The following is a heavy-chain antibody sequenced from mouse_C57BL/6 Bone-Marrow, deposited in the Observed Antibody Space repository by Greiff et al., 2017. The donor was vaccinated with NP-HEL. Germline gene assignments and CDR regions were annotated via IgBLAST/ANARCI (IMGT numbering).Heavy chain of an antibody. CDR1: GFTFSSYG. CDR2: ISSGGSYT. Sequence: VQLQQSGGDLVKPGGSLKLSCAASGFTFSSYGMSWVRQTPDKRLEWVATISSGGSYTYYPDSVKGRFTISRDNAKNTLYLQMSSLKSEDTAMYYCARPSYHGPYYFDYWGQGTTLTVSS. D-gene: IGHD3-1*01. J-gene: IGHJ2*01. V-gene: IGHV5-6*01. CDR3: ARPSYHGPYYFDY.